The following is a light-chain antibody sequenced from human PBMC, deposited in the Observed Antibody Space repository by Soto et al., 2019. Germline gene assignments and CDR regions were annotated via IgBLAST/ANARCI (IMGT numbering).Light chain of an antibody. Sequence: DIQMTQSPSYVSASVGDRVTITCRASQVIGSWLAWYQQKPGKAPKLLIYAASRLHSGVPSSFGGSGSGTDFTLTISSLQPEDSATYYCQQANSFPWTFGQGTKVEIK. J-gene: IGKJ1*01. CDR3: QQANSFPWT. CDR1: QVIGSW. V-gene: IGKV1-12*01. CDR2: AAS.